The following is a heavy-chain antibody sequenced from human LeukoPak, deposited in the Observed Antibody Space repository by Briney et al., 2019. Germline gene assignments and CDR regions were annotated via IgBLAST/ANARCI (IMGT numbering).Heavy chain of an antibody. CDR3: ARTSLHYFGSRSSSLDVFDI. J-gene: IGHJ3*02. CDR1: GFTFSTYA. CDR2: ITSDGSKK. D-gene: IGHD3-10*01. Sequence: GGSLRLSCAASGFTFSTYALHWIRQAPGKGLEWVAAITSDGSKKYYADSVKGRFTISRDNSKNTLYLQMNSLRANDTAVYFCARTSLHYFGSRSSSLDVFDIWGQGTMVTVSS. V-gene: IGHV3-30-3*01.